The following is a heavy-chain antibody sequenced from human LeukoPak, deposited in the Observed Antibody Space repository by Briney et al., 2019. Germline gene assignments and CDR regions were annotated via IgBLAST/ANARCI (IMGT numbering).Heavy chain of an antibody. CDR3: AELGITMIGGV. J-gene: IGHJ6*04. V-gene: IGHV3-21*01. CDR2: ITTSSTYV. Sequence: GGSLRLSCSASGFTINFYTMTWVRQAPGKGLEWVSSITTSSTYVYYADSVKGRFTISRDNAKNSLYLQMNSLRAEDTAVYYCAELGITMIGGVWGKGTTVTISS. D-gene: IGHD3-10*02. CDR1: GFTINFYT.